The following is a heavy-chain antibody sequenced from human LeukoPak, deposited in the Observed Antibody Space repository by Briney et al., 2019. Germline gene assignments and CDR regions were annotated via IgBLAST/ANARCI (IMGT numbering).Heavy chain of an antibody. CDR1: GGSISTIGYS. CDR3: ARMAGRTLDH. Sequence: SQTLSLTCAVSGGSISTIGYSWSWIRRPPGKGLEWIGYIFPTGSTSYSPSLKSRVTISLDRSKNLFSMPLNSVTAADTAVYYCARMAGRTLDHWGQGTLVTVSS. V-gene: IGHV4-30-2*01. CDR2: IFPTGST. J-gene: IGHJ4*02. D-gene: IGHD1-7*01.